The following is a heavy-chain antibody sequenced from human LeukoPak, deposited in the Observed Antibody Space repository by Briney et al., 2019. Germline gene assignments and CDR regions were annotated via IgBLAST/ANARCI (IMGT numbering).Heavy chain of an antibody. Sequence: SETLSLTCTVSGDSIRGDSSHWSWIRQPPGKGLEWIGYIYYSGSTNYNPSLKGRVTISVDTSKNQFSLKLSSVTAADTAVYYCARGSRSGYYYVLLDYWGQGTLVTVSS. CDR3: ARGSRSGYYYVLLDY. CDR1: GDSIRGDSSH. J-gene: IGHJ4*02. V-gene: IGHV4-61*01. CDR2: IYYSGST. D-gene: IGHD3-22*01.